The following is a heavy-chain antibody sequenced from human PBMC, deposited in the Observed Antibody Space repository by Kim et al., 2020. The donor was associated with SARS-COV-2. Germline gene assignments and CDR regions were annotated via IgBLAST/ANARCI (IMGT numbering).Heavy chain of an antibody. D-gene: IGHD2-2*02. CDR2: IYYSGST. V-gene: IGHV4-59*01. J-gene: IGHJ5*02. CDR1: GGSISSYY. Sequence: SETLSLTCTVSGGSISSYYWSWIRQPPGKGLEWIGYIYYSGSTNYNPSLKSRVTISVDTSKNQFSLKLSSVTAADTAVYYCARSFTLPAAIPVSVGWFDP. CDR3: ARSFTLPAAIPVSVGWFDP.